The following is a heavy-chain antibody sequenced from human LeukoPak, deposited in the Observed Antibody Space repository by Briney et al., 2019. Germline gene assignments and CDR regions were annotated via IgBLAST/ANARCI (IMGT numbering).Heavy chain of an antibody. Sequence: GGSLRLSCAASGFTFSSYGMTWVRQAPGKGLEWVSAISDNGGRTFYADSVKGRFTVSRDNSRNTLFLQMNSLRADDTAVYYCAKDSYDTSIWGQGTLVTVSS. V-gene: IGHV3-23*01. J-gene: IGHJ4*02. CDR2: ISDNGGRT. D-gene: IGHD3-22*01. CDR3: AKDSYDTSI. CDR1: GFTFSSYG.